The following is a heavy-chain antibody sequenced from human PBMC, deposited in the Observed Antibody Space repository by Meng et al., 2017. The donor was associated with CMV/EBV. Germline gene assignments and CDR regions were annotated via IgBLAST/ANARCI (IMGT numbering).Heavy chain of an antibody. D-gene: IGHD2-21*01. CDR2: INPNSGGT. Sequence: ASVKVSCKASGYTFTGYYMHWVRQAPGQGLEWMGWINPNSGGTNYAQKFQGRVTMTRDTSISTAYMELSSVTATDTAVYYCARGPPYSTYYYYYGMDVWGQGTTVTVSS. J-gene: IGHJ6*02. CDR1: GYTFTGYY. CDR3: ARGPPYSTYYYYYGMDV. V-gene: IGHV1-2*02.